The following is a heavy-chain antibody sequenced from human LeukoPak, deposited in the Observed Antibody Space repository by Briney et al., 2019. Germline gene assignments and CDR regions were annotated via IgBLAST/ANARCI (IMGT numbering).Heavy chain of an antibody. D-gene: IGHD3-3*01. CDR1: GFTSTSYW. CDR2: IKQDGSEK. J-gene: IGHJ6*01. CDR3: ARNLVIMGDYGMDV. Sequence: PLGSLRLSCAASGFTSTSYWMSWVRQAPRKGLEWVANIKQDGSEKYYVDSVKGRFTNSRDNAKNSLYLQMNSLRAEDTAVYYCARNLVIMGDYGMDVWGQGTTVSVSS. V-gene: IGHV3-7*01.